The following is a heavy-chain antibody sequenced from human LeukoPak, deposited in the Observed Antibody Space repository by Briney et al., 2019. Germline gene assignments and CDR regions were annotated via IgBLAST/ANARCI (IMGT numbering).Heavy chain of an antibody. D-gene: IGHD3-10*01. J-gene: IGHJ4*02. CDR3: ARDPLSYGSGVDY. CDR1: GFSFSSYA. V-gene: IGHV3-23*01. Sequence: PGGSLRLSCAASGFSFSSYAMSWVRQAPGKGLEWVSSISGSGDNTYYAESVKGRFTISRDNSKNTLYLQMNSLGVEDTAVYYCARDPLSYGSGVDYWGQGTLVTVSS. CDR2: ISGSGDNT.